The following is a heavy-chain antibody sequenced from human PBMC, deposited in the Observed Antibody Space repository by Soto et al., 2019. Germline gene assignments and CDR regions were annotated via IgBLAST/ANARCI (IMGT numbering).Heavy chain of an antibody. J-gene: IGHJ4*02. CDR2: ISSSSSYI. Sequence: EVQLVESGGGLVKPGGSLRLSCAASGFTFSSYSMNWVRQAPGKGLEWVSSISSSSSYIYYADSVKGRFTISRDNAKNSLYLQMNSLRAEDTAVYYCARDPRYVMTTVTTVEMNTDYWGQGTLVTVYS. CDR1: GFTFSSYS. V-gene: IGHV3-21*01. D-gene: IGHD4-17*01. CDR3: ARDPRYVMTTVTTVEMNTDY.